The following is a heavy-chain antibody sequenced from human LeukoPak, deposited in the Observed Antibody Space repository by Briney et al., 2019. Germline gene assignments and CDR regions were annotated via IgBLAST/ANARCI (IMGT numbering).Heavy chain of an antibody. CDR2: IYYSGST. D-gene: IGHD6-6*01. CDR1: GGSISSYY. CDR3: ARAAYSSSPIYFDY. J-gene: IGHJ4*02. V-gene: IGHV4-59*01. Sequence: SETLSLTCTVSGGSISSYYWSWIRQPPGKGLEWIGYIYYSGSTNYNPSLKSRVTISVDTSKNQFSLKLSSVTAADTAVYYCARAAYSSSPIYFDYWGQGTLVTVSS.